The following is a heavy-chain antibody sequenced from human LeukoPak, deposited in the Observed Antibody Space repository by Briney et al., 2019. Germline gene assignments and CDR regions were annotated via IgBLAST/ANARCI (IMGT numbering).Heavy chain of an antibody. CDR3: ARGGYYYGSGQLL. D-gene: IGHD3-10*01. Sequence: GGSLRLSCAASGFTFSSYSMNWVRQAPGKGLEWVPYISSSRSTIYYADSVKGRFTISRDNAKNSLYLQMNSLRDEDTAVYYCARGGYYYGSGQLLWGQGTLVTVSS. V-gene: IGHV3-48*02. CDR2: ISSSRSTI. CDR1: GFTFSSYS. J-gene: IGHJ4*02.